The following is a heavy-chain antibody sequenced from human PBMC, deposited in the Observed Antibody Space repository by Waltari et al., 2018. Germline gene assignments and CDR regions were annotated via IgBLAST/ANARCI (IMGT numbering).Heavy chain of an antibody. CDR2: IRSNGLQT. CDR1: GFTFGSYS. D-gene: IGHD3-22*01. CDR3: ARGGDSSGSYFGPNWYFDL. Sequence: EVQLVESGGGLVKPGGFLRLSCAASGFTFGSYSLIWVRQAPGKGLEWVSFIRSNGLQTHYADSVKGRCTISRDNAKNSLSLQMNSLTADDTAVYYCARGGDSSGSYFGPNWYFDLWGRGTLITVSS. J-gene: IGHJ2*01. V-gene: IGHV3-21*02.